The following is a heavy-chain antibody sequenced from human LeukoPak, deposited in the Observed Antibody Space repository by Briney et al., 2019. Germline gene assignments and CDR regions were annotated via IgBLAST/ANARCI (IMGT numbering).Heavy chain of an antibody. V-gene: IGHV3-20*04. CDR2: ITWNGDST. CDR3: AREVLDDFWSGYSDLYFMDV. D-gene: IGHD3-3*01. CDR1: GFSFDKYG. J-gene: IGHJ6*04. Sequence: PGGSLRLSCEGSGFSFDKYGMIWVRQGPGKGLEWVSGITWNGDSTTYADPVKGRFTISKDNAKRSLYLQMNSLRAEDTALYYCAREVLDDFWSGYSDLYFMDVWGKATAVTVSA.